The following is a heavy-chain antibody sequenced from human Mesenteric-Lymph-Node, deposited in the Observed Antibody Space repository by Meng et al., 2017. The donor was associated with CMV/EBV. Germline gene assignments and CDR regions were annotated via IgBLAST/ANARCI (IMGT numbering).Heavy chain of an antibody. V-gene: IGHV3-30*02. CDR3: AREWYCISTTCYGDYYGMDV. CDR2: VRSDGSNK. J-gene: IGHJ6*02. CDR1: GFPFSSYD. D-gene: IGHD2-2*01. Sequence: GESLKISCAASGFPFSSYDMHWVRQAPGKGLEWAAFVRSDGSNKYYADSVKGRFTISRDNSKNTLYLQMNSLRAEDTAVYYCAREWYCISTTCYGDYYGMDVWGQGTTVTVSS.